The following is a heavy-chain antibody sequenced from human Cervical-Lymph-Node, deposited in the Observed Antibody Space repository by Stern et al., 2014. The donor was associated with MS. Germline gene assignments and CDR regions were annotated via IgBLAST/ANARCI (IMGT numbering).Heavy chain of an antibody. V-gene: IGHV2-5*02. CDR3: THSLHGDYYDAFDT. J-gene: IGHJ3*02. Sequence: QVTLKESGPTLVKATQPLTLTCTFSGFALRNSGVSVAWIRQPPGKALEWLAVIYWDDEKRYSPSLKSRLSITKDASESQVVLTMTNVDPVDTATYYCTHSLHGDYYDAFDTWGQGTMVTVSS. CDR1: GFALRNSGVS. D-gene: IGHD4-17*01. CDR2: IYWDDEK.